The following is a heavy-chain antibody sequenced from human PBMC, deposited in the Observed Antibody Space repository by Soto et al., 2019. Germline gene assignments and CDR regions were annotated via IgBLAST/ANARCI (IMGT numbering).Heavy chain of an antibody. V-gene: IGHV3-33*01. CDR1: GFTFSSYG. Sequence: QVQLVESGGGVVQPGRSLRLSCAASGFTFSSYGMHWVRQAPGKGLEWVAVIWYDGSNKYYADSVKGRFTISRDNSKNPLYLQVNSLRAEDTAVYYCAVGGVGSSWRRGVGYYGMDVWGQGTTVTVSS. J-gene: IGHJ6*02. CDR3: AVGGVGSSWRRGVGYYGMDV. D-gene: IGHD6-13*01. CDR2: IWYDGSNK.